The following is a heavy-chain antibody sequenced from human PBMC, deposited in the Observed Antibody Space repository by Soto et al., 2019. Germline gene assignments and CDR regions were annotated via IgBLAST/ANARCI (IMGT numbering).Heavy chain of an antibody. J-gene: IGHJ4*02. CDR1: GYTFTSYD. V-gene: IGHV1-8*01. Sequence: QVQLVQSGAQVKKPGASVKVSCKASGYTFTSYDINWVRQATGQGLEWMGWMNPNSGNTGYAQKFQGRVTMTRNTSISTAYMELGSRRSEDTAVYYCARVLRGRGSRLLDYWGQGSLVTVSS. D-gene: IGHD5-12*01. CDR2: MNPNSGNT. CDR3: ARVLRGRGSRLLDY.